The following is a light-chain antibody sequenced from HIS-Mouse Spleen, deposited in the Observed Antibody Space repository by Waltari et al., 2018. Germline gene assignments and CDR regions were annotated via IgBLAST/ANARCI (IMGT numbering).Light chain of an antibody. CDR1: KGISSY. CDR3: QQYYSYLPIT. CDR2: AAS. V-gene: IGKV1-8*01. Sequence: AIRMTQSPSSFSASTGDRVTITCRASKGISSYFPGYQQKPGKAPKLLFYAASPLQSGVTSRFSGSGSGTDFTLTISCLQSEDFATYYCQQYYSYLPITFGQGTRLEIK. J-gene: IGKJ5*01.